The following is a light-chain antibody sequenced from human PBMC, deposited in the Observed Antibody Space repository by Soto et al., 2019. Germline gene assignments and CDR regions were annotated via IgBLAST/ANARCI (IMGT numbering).Light chain of an antibody. Sequence: DIQMTQSPSSLSASVGDRVTITCRASQSITTYLNLYRQKPGKAPKLLIYAPSSLQSGIPSRFSGSGSETEFTCSISSLQPEDFATYFCEQIYSAPLTVGGGTKVYIK. CDR2: APS. CDR1: QSITTY. CDR3: EQIYSAPLT. J-gene: IGKJ4*01. V-gene: IGKV1-39*01.